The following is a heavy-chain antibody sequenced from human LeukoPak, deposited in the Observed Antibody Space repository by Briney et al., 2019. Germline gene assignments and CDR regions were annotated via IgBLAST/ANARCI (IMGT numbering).Heavy chain of an antibody. CDR2: IYYSGST. CDR1: GGSISSGDYY. V-gene: IGHV4-30-4*01. J-gene: IGHJ6*02. Sequence: SETLSLTCTVSGGSISSGDYYWGWIRQPPGKGLEWIGYIYYSGSTYYNPSLKSRVTISVDTSKNQFSLKLSSVTAADTAVYYCARGRMVRGGLNYGMDVWGQGTTVTVSS. CDR3: ARGRMVRGGLNYGMDV. D-gene: IGHD3-10*01.